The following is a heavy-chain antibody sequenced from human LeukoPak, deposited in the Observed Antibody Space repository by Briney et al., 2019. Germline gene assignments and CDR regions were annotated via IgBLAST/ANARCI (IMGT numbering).Heavy chain of an antibody. Sequence: GGSLRLSCAASGFTFSTYSMNWVRQAPGKGLEWVSSISSGSSYIYYADSVKGRFTISRDNAKNSLYLQMNSLRAEDTAVYYRATTSYGDYSNDYWGQGTLVTVSS. CDR1: GFTFSTYS. CDR3: ATTSYGDYSNDY. CDR2: ISSGSSYI. V-gene: IGHV3-21*01. D-gene: IGHD4-17*01. J-gene: IGHJ4*02.